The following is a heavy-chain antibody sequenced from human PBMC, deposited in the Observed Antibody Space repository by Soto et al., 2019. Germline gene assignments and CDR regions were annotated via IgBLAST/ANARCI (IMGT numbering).Heavy chain of an antibody. V-gene: IGHV4-30-4*01. J-gene: IGHJ5*02. CDR3: ARGRGYSYGLDP. CDR1: GDSISSNNNY. D-gene: IGHD5-18*01. CDR2: ISYSGTT. Sequence: SETLSLTCTVSGDSISSNNNYWSWIRQPPGEGLEWIGFISYSGTTSYSPSLKSRVAISLDTSKNQFSLSLSSVAAADTAVYYCARGRGYSYGLDPWGQGTLVTVS.